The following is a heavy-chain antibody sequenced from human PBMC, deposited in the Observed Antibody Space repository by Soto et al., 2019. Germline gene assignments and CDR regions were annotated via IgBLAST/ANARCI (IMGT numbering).Heavy chain of an antibody. CDR2: INPGKSET. V-gene: IGHV5-51*01. J-gene: IGHJ4*02. D-gene: IGHD2-15*01. CDR1: CERVTSYW. CDR3: ARLGVFIPTTPHY. Sequence: GPSLKRSGQGFCERVTSYWRGWVRQMPGKGLEWVGIINPGKSETRYSPSLQGQVTISADTSINTAYLQWSSLRASDSAIYYCARLGVFIPTTPHYWGQGTLVTFS.